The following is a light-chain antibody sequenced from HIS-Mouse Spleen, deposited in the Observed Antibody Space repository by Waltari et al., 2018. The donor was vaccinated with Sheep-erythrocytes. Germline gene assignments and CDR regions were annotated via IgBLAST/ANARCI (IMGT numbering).Light chain of an antibody. CDR2: LGS. J-gene: IGKJ1*01. Sequence: DIVMTQSPLSLPVTPGEPASISCRSSQSLLHSNGYNYLDWYLQKPGQSPQPLIYLGSYRASGVPDRFSGSGTGTDFTLKNSRVEAEDVGVYYCMQALQTPRTFGQATKVEIK. CDR3: MQALQTPRT. CDR1: QSLLHSNGYNY. V-gene: IGKV2-28*01.